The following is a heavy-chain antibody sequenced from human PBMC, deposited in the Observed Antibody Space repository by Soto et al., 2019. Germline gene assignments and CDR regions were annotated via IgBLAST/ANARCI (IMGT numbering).Heavy chain of an antibody. CDR3: ARGGGYDFWSGSWYFDY. CDR2: IYYSGST. Sequence: PSETLSLTCTVSGGSISSYYWSWIRQPPGKGLEWIGYIYYSGSTNYNPSLKSRVTISVDTSKNQFSLKLSSVTAADTAVYYCARGGGYDFWSGSWYFDYWGQGTMVTVYS. D-gene: IGHD3-3*01. CDR1: GGSISSYY. V-gene: IGHV4-59*01. J-gene: IGHJ4*02.